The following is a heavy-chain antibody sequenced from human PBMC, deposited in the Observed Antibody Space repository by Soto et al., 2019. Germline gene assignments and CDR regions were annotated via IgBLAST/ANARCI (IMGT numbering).Heavy chain of an antibody. D-gene: IGHD1-20*01. CDR3: ARRGLNSNGLFYFDS. V-gene: IGHV4-34*01. J-gene: IGHJ4*02. Sequence: TLSLTCAVYGGSFSGYYWSWIRQPPGKGLEWIGEINHSGSTNYNPSLKSRVTISVDTSKNQFSLKLSSVTAADTAVYYCARRGLNSNGLFYFDSWGQGSLVTVSS. CDR2: INHSGST. CDR1: GGSFSGYY.